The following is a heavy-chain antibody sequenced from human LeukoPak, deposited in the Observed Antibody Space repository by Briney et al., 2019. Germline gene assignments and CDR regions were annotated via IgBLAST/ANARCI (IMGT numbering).Heavy chain of an antibody. J-gene: IGHJ4*02. CDR2: IYHSGST. Sequence: SETLSLTCTDSGYSISSGYYWGWIRQPPGKGLEWIGSIYHSGSTYYNPSLKSRVTISVDTSKNQFSLKLSSVTAADTAVYYCARGGRQQLYDYWGQGTLVTVSS. CDR3: ARGGRQQLYDY. V-gene: IGHV4-38-2*02. D-gene: IGHD6-13*01. CDR1: GYSISSGYY.